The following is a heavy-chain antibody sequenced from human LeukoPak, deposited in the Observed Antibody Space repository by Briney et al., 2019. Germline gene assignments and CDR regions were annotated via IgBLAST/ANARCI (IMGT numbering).Heavy chain of an antibody. CDR3: ARLISSGWSSYYYYYMDV. V-gene: IGHV4-39*01. CDR1: GGSISSSSYY. Sequence: SETLSLTCTVSGGSISSSSYYWGWIRQPPGKGLEWIGSIYYTGSTYYNPSLKSRVTISVDTSKNQFSLKLSSVTAADTAVYYCARLISSGWSSYYYYYMDVWGKGTTVTVSS. D-gene: IGHD6-19*01. J-gene: IGHJ6*03. CDR2: IYYTGST.